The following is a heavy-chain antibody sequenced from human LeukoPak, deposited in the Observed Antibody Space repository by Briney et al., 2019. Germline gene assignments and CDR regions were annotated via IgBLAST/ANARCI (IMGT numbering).Heavy chain of an antibody. CDR3: ASWRAGYFDY. CDR1: GASISDYY. J-gene: IGHJ4*02. D-gene: IGHD3-3*01. CDR2: IYYHVTT. Sequence: SETLSLTCTVSGASISDYYWTWIRQPPGKGLEWIGYIYYHVTTNYNPSLRSRVTISVDTSTSHFSLKLSSVTAADTAFYYCASWRAGYFDYWGQGILVTVSS. V-gene: IGHV4-59*01.